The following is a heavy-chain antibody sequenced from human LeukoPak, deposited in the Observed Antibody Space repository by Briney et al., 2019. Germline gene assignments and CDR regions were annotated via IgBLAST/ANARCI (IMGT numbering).Heavy chain of an antibody. Sequence: WASVKVSCKASGYSFTSHYMHWVRQAPGQGLEWMGLINPSGSSTLYAQKFQGRVTMTRDMSTTTDYMELGSLRSEDTAVYYCARDNSVGDIAWWFDPWGQGTLVTVSS. D-gene: IGHD3-16*02. CDR1: GYSFTSHY. J-gene: IGHJ5*02. CDR2: INPSGSST. CDR3: ARDNSVGDIAWWFDP. V-gene: IGHV1-46*01.